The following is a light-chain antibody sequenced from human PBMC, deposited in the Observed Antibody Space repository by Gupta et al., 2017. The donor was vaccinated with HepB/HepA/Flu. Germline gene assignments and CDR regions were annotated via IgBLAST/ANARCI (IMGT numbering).Light chain of an antibody. J-gene: IGLJ1*01. Sequence: QAVLTQPPSASGTPGQRVTISCSGGSSNIGSYTVNWYQQLPGTAPKLLIYGNNERPSGVPVRFAGSKSGTSASLAISGLQSADEADYYCAAWDDSLNGYIFGAGTKVTVL. V-gene: IGLV1-44*01. CDR3: AAWDDSLNGYI. CDR2: GNN. CDR1: SSNIGSYT.